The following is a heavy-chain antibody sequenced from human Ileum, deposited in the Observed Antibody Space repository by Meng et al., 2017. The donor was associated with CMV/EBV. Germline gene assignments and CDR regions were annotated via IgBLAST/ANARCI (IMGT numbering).Heavy chain of an antibody. CDR1: GFTFTSHW. CDR3: AGEHCGGGTCWTGFDF. CDR2: IGPGGTTT. J-gene: IGHJ3*01. D-gene: IGHD2-15*01. V-gene: IGHV3-74*03. Sequence: GESLKISCAADGFTFTSHWMHWVRQGPGKGLVWVAGIGPGGTTTMYADSVKGRFTNSRDNAKSTMYMQMNSLRAEDTSVHFRAGEHCGGGTCWTGFDFWGQGTTVTVSS.